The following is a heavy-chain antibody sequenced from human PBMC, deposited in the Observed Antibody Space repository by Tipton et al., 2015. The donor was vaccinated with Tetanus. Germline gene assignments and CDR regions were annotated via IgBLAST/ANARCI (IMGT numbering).Heavy chain of an antibody. J-gene: IGHJ4*02. CDR3: ARTSGYMYSDC. CDR1: GGSISTYH. D-gene: IGHD3-3*01. CDR2: IDYFGST. V-gene: IGHV4-59*01. Sequence: LRLSCTVSGGSISTYHWNWFRLSPGKGLEWIGYIDYFGSTKINPSLKSRVAMSVDTAANQLSLRLNSVTSADTAVYYCARTSGYMYSDCWGQGTLVTVSS.